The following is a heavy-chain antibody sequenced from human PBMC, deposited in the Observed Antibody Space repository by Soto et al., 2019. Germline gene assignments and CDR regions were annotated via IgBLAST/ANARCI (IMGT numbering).Heavy chain of an antibody. CDR1: GHTLSELS. CDR3: AAGGTRWLHSPFDY. V-gene: IGHV1-24*01. J-gene: IGHJ4*02. D-gene: IGHD1-1*01. Sequence: QVQLVQSGAEVKKPGASVKVTCKVSGHTLSELSMHWVRQAPGKGLEWMGGSDPEDGETISAQEFQGRVTMTEDTSTDSTYMELSSLRSEDTAVYYCAAGGTRWLHSPFDYWGQGTLVTISS. CDR2: SDPEDGET.